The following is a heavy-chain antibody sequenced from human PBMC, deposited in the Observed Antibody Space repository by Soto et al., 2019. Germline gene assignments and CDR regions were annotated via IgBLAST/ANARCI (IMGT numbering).Heavy chain of an antibody. D-gene: IGHD1-1*01. CDR1: GFTFSTYA. J-gene: IGHJ6*02. Sequence: EVQLLESGGGLVQPGGSLRLSCAASGFTFSTYAMNWVRQAPGNGLEWVSAISGSGGSIHYAASVKGRYTISRDNSKNTLYLQMNSLRDEDTAVYHCVKGYWKGDVWGQGTTVTGSS. V-gene: IGHV3-23*01. CDR2: ISGSGGSI. CDR3: VKGYWKGDV.